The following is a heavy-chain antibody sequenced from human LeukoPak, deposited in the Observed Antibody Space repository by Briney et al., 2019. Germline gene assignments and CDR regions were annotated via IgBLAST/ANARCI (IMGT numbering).Heavy chain of an antibody. J-gene: IGHJ5*02. CDR3: AGERFDP. Sequence: GESLKISCQGSGYNFVNNWIGWVRQLPGKGLEWMAIVYPGDSNTKYSPSFQGQVTVSAVKSISTAYIQWNSLKASDTAMYYCAGERFDPWGQGTLVTVSS. V-gene: IGHV5-51*01. CDR2: VYPGDSNT. CDR1: GYNFVNNW.